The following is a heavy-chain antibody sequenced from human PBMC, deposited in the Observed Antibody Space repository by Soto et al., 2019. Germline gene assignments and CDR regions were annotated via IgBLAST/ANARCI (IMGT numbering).Heavy chain of an antibody. V-gene: IGHV3-15*07. D-gene: IGHD2-21*01. Sequence: EGSLRLSCAASGFSFSNAWMNWVRQAPGKGLEWVGRIKSKTDGGTTDYAAPVKGRFTISRDDSKNTLYMQMNSLKTEDISVYSCTTDRDCGGVCYIHYCGQGT. CDR1: GFSFSNAW. CDR2: IKSKTDGGTT. CDR3: TTDRDCGGVCYIHY. J-gene: IGHJ4*02.